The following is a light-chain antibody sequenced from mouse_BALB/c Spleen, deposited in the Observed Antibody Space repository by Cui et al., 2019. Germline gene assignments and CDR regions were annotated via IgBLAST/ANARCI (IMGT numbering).Light chain of an antibody. CDR1: SSVSY. J-gene: IGKJ1*01. V-gene: IGKV4-68*01. CDR2: LTS. Sequence: QIVLTQSPALMSASPGEKVTMTCSASSSVSYMYWYQQKPRSSPKPWIYLTSNLASGVPARFSGSGSGTSYSLTISSMEAEDAATYYCQQWSSNPWTFGGGNKLEIK. CDR3: QQWSSNPWT.